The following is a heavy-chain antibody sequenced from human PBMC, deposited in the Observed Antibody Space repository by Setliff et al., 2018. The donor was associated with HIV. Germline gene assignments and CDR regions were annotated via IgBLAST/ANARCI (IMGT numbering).Heavy chain of an antibody. CDR2: ISDTSATI. Sequence: GGSLRLSCAASGFTFNTYTMNWVRQAPGKGLEWLSYISDTSATISYADSVKGRFTISRDNAKNSLYLQMNSLRAGDTAVYYCAKDRHTTGSNYNGGLLDHWGQGTLVTVSS. CDR3: AKDRHTTGSNYNGGLLDH. V-gene: IGHV3-48*01. CDR1: GFTFNTYT. D-gene: IGHD3-10*01. J-gene: IGHJ4*02.